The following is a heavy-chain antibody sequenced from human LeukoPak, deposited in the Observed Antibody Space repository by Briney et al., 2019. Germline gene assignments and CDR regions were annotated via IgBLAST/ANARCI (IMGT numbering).Heavy chain of an antibody. CDR2: ISGSGGST. V-gene: IGHV3-23*01. CDR3: AKGGYPYIAAAGQTDY. CDR1: GFTFSSYA. Sequence: PGGSLRLSCAASGFTFSSYAMSWVRQAPGKGLEGVSAISGSGGSTYYADSVKGRFTISRDNSKNTLYLQMNSLRAEDTAVYYCAKGGYPYIAAAGQTDYWGQGTLVTVSS. D-gene: IGHD6-13*01. J-gene: IGHJ4*02.